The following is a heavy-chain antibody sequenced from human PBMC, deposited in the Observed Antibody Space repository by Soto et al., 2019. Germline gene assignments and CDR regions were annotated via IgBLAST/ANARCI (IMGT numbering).Heavy chain of an antibody. CDR3: AMVDVYVTPSPQDV. CDR2: INAYNGNT. J-gene: IGHJ6*02. D-gene: IGHD3-16*01. CDR1: GGTFSSNT. Sequence: ASVEVSSKDSGGTFSSNTRSWVRQANGQGLEWMGWINAYNGNTNYAQNLQGRLTLTTDTSTTTAYMELRSLRSNDTAIYYCAMVDVYVTPSPQDVWGQGTTVTVSS. V-gene: IGHV1-18*01.